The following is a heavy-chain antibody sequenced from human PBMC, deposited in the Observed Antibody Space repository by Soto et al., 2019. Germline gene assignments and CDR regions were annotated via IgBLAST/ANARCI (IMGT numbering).Heavy chain of an antibody. CDR3: ARQQYSSSWSNWFDP. V-gene: IGHV4-59*08. CDR1: GGSISSYY. J-gene: IGHJ5*02. D-gene: IGHD6-13*01. CDR2: IYYSGST. Sequence: SETLSLTCTVSGGSISSYYWSWIRQPPGKGLEWIGYIYYSGSTNYNPSLKSRVTISVDTSKNQFSLKLSSVTAADTAVYYCARQQYSSSWSNWFDPWGQGTLVTVSS.